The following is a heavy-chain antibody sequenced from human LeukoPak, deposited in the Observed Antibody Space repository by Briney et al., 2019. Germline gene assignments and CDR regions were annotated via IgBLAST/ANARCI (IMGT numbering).Heavy chain of an antibody. CDR3: YSMIVVEIRVINDY. CDR2: IYSGGST. CDR1: GFTVSSNY. D-gene: IGHD3-22*01. J-gene: IGHJ4*02. Sequence: GGSLRLSCAVSGFTVSSNYTSWVRQAPGKGLEWVSVIYSGGSTYYADSVKGRFTISRDNSKNTLYLQMNSLRAEDTAVYYCYSMIVVEIRVINDYWGQGTLVTVSS. V-gene: IGHV3-66*01.